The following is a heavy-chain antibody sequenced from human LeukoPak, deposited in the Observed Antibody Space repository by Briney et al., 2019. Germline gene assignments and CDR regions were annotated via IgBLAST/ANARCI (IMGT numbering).Heavy chain of an antibody. CDR1: GYSISSGYY. CDR3: ARSLDYYYYGMDV. CDR2: INHSGST. V-gene: IGHV4-38-2*02. J-gene: IGHJ6*02. Sequence: SETLSLTCTVSGYSISSGYYWGWIRQPPGKGLEWIGEINHSGSTNYNPSLKSRVTISVDTSKNQFSLKLSSVTAADTAVYYCARSLDYYYYGMDVWGQGTTVTVSS.